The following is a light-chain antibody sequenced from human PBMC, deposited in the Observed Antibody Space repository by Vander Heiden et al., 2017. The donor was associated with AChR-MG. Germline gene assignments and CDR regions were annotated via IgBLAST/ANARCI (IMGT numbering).Light chain of an antibody. J-gene: IGLJ2*01. V-gene: IGLV2-11*01. CDR2: DVS. Sequence: QSDLTQPRPVSWSPGQSATISCTGTSRDVGGYDYVSWYRQHPGKAPKLMIYDVSKRPSGVPDRFSGSKSGNTASLTISGLQAEDEADYYCCSYAGSYTFEVFGGGTKLTVL. CDR1: SRDVGGYDY. CDR3: CSYAGSYTFEV.